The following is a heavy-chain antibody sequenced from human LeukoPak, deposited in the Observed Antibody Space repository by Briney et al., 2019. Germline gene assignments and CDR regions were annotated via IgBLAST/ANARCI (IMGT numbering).Heavy chain of an antibody. CDR2: IYHSGST. J-gene: IGHJ4*02. CDR1: GDSISSYY. Sequence: SETLSLTCTVSGDSISSYYWYWFRQPPGKGLEWIGSIYHSGSTYYNPSLKSRVTISVDTSKNQFSLKLSSVTAADTAVYYCARDPSGSSNFDYWGQGTLVTVSS. V-gene: IGHV4-38-2*02. D-gene: IGHD1-26*01. CDR3: ARDPSGSSNFDY.